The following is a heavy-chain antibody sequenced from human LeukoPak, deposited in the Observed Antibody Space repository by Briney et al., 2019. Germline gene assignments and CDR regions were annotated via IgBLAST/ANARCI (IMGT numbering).Heavy chain of an antibody. CDR1: KFAFSSYS. J-gene: IGHJ4*02. CDR3: ATYQRGYSYTY. Sequence: GGSLRLSCAASKFAFSSYSMNWVRQAPGKGLEWVSVIYSDGNTYYADSVKGRFTISRDSSKNTLYLQMNSLRAEDTAVYYCATYQRGYSYTYWGQGTLVTVSS. V-gene: IGHV3-53*01. D-gene: IGHD5-18*01. CDR2: IYSDGNT.